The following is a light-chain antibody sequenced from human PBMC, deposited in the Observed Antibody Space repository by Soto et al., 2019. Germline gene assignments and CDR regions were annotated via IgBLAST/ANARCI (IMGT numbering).Light chain of an antibody. Sequence: QSVLTQPPSASGTPGQRVTISGSGSSSNIGSNTVNWYQQLPGTAPKLLIYSNNQRPSGVPDRFSGSKSGTSASLAISGLQAAEEADYYCAAWDDSLNGPVFGGGTKLTVL. V-gene: IGLV1-44*01. J-gene: IGLJ2*01. CDR3: AAWDDSLNGPV. CDR2: SNN. CDR1: SSNIGSNT.